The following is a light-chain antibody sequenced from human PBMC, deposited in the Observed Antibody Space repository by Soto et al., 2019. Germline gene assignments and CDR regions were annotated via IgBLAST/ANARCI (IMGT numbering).Light chain of an antibody. CDR2: AAS. CDR1: QNVRAF. Sequence: EVVLTQSPATLSLSPGERATLSCRASQNVRAFLDWYQQKPGQAPRLIIYAASNRATGIPDRFSGSGSGTDLTLTISSLEPEDFADYYCKQHSHWHPLTFGQWKRVQIK. CDR3: KQHSHWHPLT. J-gene: IGKJ1*01. V-gene: IGKV3-11*01.